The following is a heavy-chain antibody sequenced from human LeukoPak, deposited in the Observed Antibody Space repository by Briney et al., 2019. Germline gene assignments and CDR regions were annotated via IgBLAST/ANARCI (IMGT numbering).Heavy chain of an antibody. J-gene: IGHJ5*02. D-gene: IGHD2-15*01. Sequence: ASVKVSCKASGYTFTSYGISWVRQAPGQGLEWMGWISAYNGNTNYAQKLQGRVTMTTDTSTSTAYMELRSLRYDDTAVYYCSSLRDCSGGSCSSWLDPWGQGTLVTVSS. CDR1: GYTFTSYG. CDR2: ISAYNGNT. V-gene: IGHV1-18*01. CDR3: SSLRDCSGGSCSSWLDP.